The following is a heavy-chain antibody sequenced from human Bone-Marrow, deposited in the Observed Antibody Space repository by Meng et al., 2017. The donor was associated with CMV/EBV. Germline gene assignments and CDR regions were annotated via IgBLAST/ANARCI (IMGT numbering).Heavy chain of an antibody. CDR2: IRGSGGSK. Sequence: GGSLRLSCAASGFTFSSYAMSWVRQAPGKGLEWVSAIRGSGGSKYYADSVKGRFTISRDNSKNTLYLKMNSLRAKDTAVYYCAKKRTMAPAVNAYFDYWGQGTLVTVSS. V-gene: IGHV3-23*01. CDR3: AKKRTMAPAVNAYFDY. J-gene: IGHJ4*02. D-gene: IGHD5-24*01. CDR1: GFTFSSYA.